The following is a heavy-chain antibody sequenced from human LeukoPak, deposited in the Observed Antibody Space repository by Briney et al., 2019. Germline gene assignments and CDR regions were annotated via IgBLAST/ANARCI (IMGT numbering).Heavy chain of an antibody. CDR2: ISAYNGNT. D-gene: IGHD2-21*02. V-gene: IGHV1-18*01. CDR3: ARVRDCGGDCYSDY. CDR1: GYTFTSYG. Sequence: ASVKVSCKASGYTFTSYGISWVRQAPGQGLEWMGWISAYNGNTNYAQKLQGRVTMTTDTSTSTAYMELRSLRSEDTAVYYCARVRDCGGDCYSDYWGQGTLVTVSS. J-gene: IGHJ4*02.